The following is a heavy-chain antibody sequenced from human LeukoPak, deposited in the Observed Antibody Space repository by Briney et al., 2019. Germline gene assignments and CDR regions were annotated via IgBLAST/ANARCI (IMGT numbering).Heavy chain of an antibody. J-gene: IGHJ4*02. CDR2: MSPNSGNT. D-gene: IGHD1-1*01. V-gene: IGHV1-8*02. CDR3: AINWNSLNY. CDR1: GGTFSSYA. Sequence: ASVKVSCKASGGTFSSYAISWVRQATGQGLEWMGWMSPNSGNTVYSQKFQGRVTMTRTSSVSTAYMELSSLTSEDTAVYYCAINWNSLNYWGQGTLVTVSS.